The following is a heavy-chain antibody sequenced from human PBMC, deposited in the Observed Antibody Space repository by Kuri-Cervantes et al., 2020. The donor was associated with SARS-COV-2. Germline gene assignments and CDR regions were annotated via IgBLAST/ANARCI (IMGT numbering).Heavy chain of an antibody. CDR3: ARATSYCGGDCYIFDY. CDR2: ICYSGST. V-gene: IGHV4-59*01. Sequence: SETLSLTCTVSGDSISSYYWGWIRQPPGRGLEWIGYICYSGSTNYNPPLKSRVTISVDTSKNQFSLKLNSVTAADTAVYYCARATSYCGGDCYIFDYWGQGTLVTVSS. CDR1: GDSISSYY. D-gene: IGHD2-21*01. J-gene: IGHJ4*02.